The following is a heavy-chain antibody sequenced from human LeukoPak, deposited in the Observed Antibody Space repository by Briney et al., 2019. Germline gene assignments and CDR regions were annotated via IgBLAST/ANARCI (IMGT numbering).Heavy chain of an antibody. CDR2: INHSGST. D-gene: IGHD2-2*01. Sequence: SETLSLTCAVYGGSFSGYYWSWIRQPPGKGLEWIGEINHSGSTNYNPSLKSRVTISVDTSKNQFSLKLGSVTAADTAVYYCARGSPYCSSTSCFYYYYYGMDVWGQGTTVTVSS. CDR1: GGSFSGYY. J-gene: IGHJ6*02. CDR3: ARGSPYCSSTSCFYYYYYGMDV. V-gene: IGHV4-34*01.